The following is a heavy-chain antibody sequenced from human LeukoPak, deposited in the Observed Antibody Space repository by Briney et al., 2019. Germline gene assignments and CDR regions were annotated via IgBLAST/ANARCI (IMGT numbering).Heavy chain of an antibody. CDR2: IYYSGST. CDR1: GGSISSYY. D-gene: IGHD4-17*01. V-gene: IGHV4-59*12. CDR3: ARALTTADFDY. J-gene: IGHJ4*02. Sequence: SETLSLTCTVSGGSISSYYWSWIRQPPGKGLEWIGYIYYSGSTNYNPSLKSRVTISVDTSKNQFSLKLNSMTAADTAVYYCARALTTADFDYWGQGILVTVSS.